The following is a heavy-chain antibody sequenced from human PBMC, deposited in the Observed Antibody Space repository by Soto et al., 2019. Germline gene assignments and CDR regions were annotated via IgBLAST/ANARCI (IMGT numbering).Heavy chain of an antibody. CDR3: ARDEEYYYDSSGTVYYYGMDV. Sequence: PGGSLRLSCAASGFTFSSYSMNWVRQAPGKGLEWVSSISSSSSYIYYADSVKGRSTISRDNAKNSLYLQMNSLRAEDTAVYYCARDEEYYYDSSGTVYYYGMDVWGPGTTPTVYS. CDR1: GFTFSSYS. V-gene: IGHV3-21*01. D-gene: IGHD3-22*01. J-gene: IGHJ6*02. CDR2: ISSSSSYI.